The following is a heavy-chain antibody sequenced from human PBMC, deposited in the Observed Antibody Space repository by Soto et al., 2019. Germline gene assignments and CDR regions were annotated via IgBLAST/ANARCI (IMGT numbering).Heavy chain of an antibody. V-gene: IGHV3-9*01. CDR3: AKDMGGGFLESLGFWFAP. CDR2: ISWNSGSI. J-gene: IGHJ5*02. Sequence: GGSLRLSCAASGFTFDDYAMHWVRQAPGKGLEWVSGISWNSGSIGYADSVKGRFTISRDNAKNSLYLQMNSLRAEDTALYYCAKDMGGGFLESLGFWFAPWGQGTLVTVSS. D-gene: IGHD3-3*01. CDR1: GFTFDDYA.